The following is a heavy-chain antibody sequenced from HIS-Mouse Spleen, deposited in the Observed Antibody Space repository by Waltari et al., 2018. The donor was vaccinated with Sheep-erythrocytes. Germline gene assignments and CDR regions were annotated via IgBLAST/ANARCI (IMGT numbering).Heavy chain of an antibody. D-gene: IGHD1-26*01. CDR1: GFTFRSYS. CDR3: ARVASGATFDY. Sequence: EVQLVESGGGLVKPGGSLGLSCAASGFTFRSYSMNWVRQAPGKGLEWVSSISSSSSYIYYADSVKGRFTISRDNAKNSLYLQMNSLRAEDTAVYYCARVASGATFDYWGQGTLVTVSS. V-gene: IGHV3-21*01. J-gene: IGHJ4*02. CDR2: ISSSSSYI.